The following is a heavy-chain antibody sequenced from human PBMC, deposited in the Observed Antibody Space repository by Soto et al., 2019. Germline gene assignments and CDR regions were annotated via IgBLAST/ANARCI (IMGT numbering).Heavy chain of an antibody. J-gene: IGHJ3*02. CDR2: IYYSGST. CDR3: ARPILLWFGESKRGDDAFDI. Sequence: QLQLQESGPGLVKPSETLSLTCTVSGGSISSSSYYWGWIRQPPGKGLEWIGSIYYSGSTYYNPSLQSPASIPVDTSKNQFSLQLSSVTAADTAVYYCARPILLWFGESKRGDDAFDIWGQGTMVTVSS. D-gene: IGHD3-10*01. V-gene: IGHV4-39*01. CDR1: GGSISSSSYY.